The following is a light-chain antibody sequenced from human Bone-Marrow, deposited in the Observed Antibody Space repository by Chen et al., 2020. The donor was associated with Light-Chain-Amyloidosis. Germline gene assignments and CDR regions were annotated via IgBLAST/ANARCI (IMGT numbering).Light chain of an antibody. V-gene: IGLV1-47*01. CDR2: VSD. CDR3: AAWDDSVRGPV. CDR1: SSNIGKNH. Sequence: QSILIQPPSASGTAGQWVTMSCSGTSSNIGKNHVYWYQQFPGMAPKLLIYVSDQRSSGVPDRFSASKSGISASLAINGLRSEDEADYYCAAWDDSVRGPVFGGGTKLTVL. J-gene: IGLJ3*02.